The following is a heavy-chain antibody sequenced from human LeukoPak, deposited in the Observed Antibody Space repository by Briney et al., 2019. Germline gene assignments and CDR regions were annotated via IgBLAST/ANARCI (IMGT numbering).Heavy chain of an antibody. Sequence: PGGSLRLSCAASGFIFSSYSMNWVRQAPGKGLEWLSYISESGTSRYYADSVKGRFTISRDNSKNTLYLQMNSLRAEDTAVYYCARDPTPLGSVVYYFDYWGQGTLVTVSS. J-gene: IGHJ4*02. CDR2: ISESGTSR. CDR1: GFIFSSYS. V-gene: IGHV3-48*01. CDR3: ARDPTPLGSVVYYFDY. D-gene: IGHD2-8*02.